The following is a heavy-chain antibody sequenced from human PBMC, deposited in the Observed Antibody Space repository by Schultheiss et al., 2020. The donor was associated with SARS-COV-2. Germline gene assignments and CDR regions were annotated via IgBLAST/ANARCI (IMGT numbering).Heavy chain of an antibody. CDR1: GGSISSGDYY. V-gene: IGHV4-30-4*01. D-gene: IGHD3-10*01. J-gene: IGHJ4*02. CDR3: ARESASGGYPY. Sequence: SETLSLTCTVSGGSISSGDYYWIWIRQPPGKGLEWIGYIYYSGSSYYNPSLQSRVTISVDTSKNQFSLKLSSVTAADTAVYYCARESASGGYPYWGQGTLVTVSS. CDR2: IYYSGSS.